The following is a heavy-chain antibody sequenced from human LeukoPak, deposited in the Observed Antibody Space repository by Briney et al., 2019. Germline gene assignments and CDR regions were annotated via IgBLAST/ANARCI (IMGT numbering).Heavy chain of an antibody. CDR3: ARNSSSSSPPERYNWFDP. J-gene: IGHJ5*02. Sequence: PSETLSLTCTVSGYSIGTDHYWGWIRQPPGKGLEWIGSIYNSGSTYYNPSLKSRITISVDTSKNQFSLKLSSVTAADTAVYYCARNSSSSSPPERYNWFDPWGQGTLVTVSS. CDR2: IYNSGST. CDR1: GYSIGTDHY. V-gene: IGHV4-38-2*02. D-gene: IGHD6-6*01.